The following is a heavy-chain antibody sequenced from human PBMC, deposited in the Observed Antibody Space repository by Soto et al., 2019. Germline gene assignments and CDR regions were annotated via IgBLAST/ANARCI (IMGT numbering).Heavy chain of an antibody. CDR3: ARPGSGYDVLTGHYFYYFHAMDV. CDR1: GFLFNTYA. V-gene: IGHV3-30*04. J-gene: IGHJ6*02. D-gene: IGHD3-9*01. Sequence: QVQLVDSGGGVVQPGRSLRLSCTTSGFLFNTYAMHWVRQAPGKGLEWVAVMSHDGRNTYYADSVKGRFTISRDNSKNPLYLQMTSLRTDDTAVYYCARPGSGYDVLTGHYFYYFHAMDVWGQGTTVTVSS. CDR2: MSHDGRNT.